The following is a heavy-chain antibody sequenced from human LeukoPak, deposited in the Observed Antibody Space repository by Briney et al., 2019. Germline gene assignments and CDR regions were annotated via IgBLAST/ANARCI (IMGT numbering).Heavy chain of an antibody. CDR2: IYYSGST. D-gene: IGHD2-15*01. CDR1: GGSISSGGYY. J-gene: IGHJ3*02. CDR3: ATVPLYCSGGSCQSDAFDI. V-gene: IGHV4-31*03. Sequence: SETLSLTCTVSGGSISSGGYYWSWIRQHPGKGLEWIGYIYYSGSTYYHPSLNSRVTISVDTSKNQFSLKLSYVTAADTAVYYCATVPLYCSGGSCQSDAFDIWGQGTMVTVSS.